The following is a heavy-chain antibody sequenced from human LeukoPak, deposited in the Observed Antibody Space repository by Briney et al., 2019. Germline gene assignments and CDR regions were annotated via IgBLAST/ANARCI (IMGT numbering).Heavy chain of an antibody. Sequence: GGSLRLSCAASGFTFSSSAMSWVRQVPGKGLEWVSGISASGGSTSYADSVRGRFTISRDNSKNTLYVQMNSLRAEDTAVYYCARDPSYYDSSGYYSGYFDYWGQGALVTVSS. D-gene: IGHD3-22*01. V-gene: IGHV3-23*01. CDR2: ISASGGST. J-gene: IGHJ4*02. CDR1: GFTFSSSA. CDR3: ARDPSYYDSSGYYSGYFDY.